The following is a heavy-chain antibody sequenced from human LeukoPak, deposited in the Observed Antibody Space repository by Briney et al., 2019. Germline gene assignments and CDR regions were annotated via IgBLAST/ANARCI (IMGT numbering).Heavy chain of an antibody. D-gene: IGHD3-3*01. CDR1: GFTFSSYS. Sequence: GGSLRLSCAASGFTFSSYSMNWVRQAPGKGLEWVSYISSSSSTIYYADSAKGRFTISRDNAKNSLYLQMNSLRAEDTAVYYCAREVRFLSFDYWGQGTLVTVSS. CDR2: ISSSSSTI. J-gene: IGHJ4*02. CDR3: AREVRFLSFDY. V-gene: IGHV3-48*01.